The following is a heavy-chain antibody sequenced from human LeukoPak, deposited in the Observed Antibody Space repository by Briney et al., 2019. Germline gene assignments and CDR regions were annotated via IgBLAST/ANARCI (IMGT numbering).Heavy chain of an antibody. CDR1: GFPFRDYW. CDR2: INQDGSIQ. CDR3: SRSLDY. V-gene: IGHV3-7*01. J-gene: IGHJ4*02. Sequence: GGSLRLSCAASGFPFRDYWMDWVRQAPGKGMEWVANINQDGSIQYYADSVRGRFIISRNNAKNSLYLQMYSLRAEDTAIYFCSRSLDYLGQGALVTVSS.